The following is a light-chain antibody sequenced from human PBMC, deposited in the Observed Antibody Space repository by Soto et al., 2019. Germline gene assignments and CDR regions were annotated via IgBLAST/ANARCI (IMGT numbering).Light chain of an antibody. CDR1: LSVFYTSHNKNY. CDR3: QQYFTAPWT. CDR2: WAS. Sequence: DIVMTQSPDSLAVSLGERATINCKSSLSVFYTSHNKNYLAWYQQKPGQSPKLLIYWASTRGSGVPDRFSGSGSGTDFTRTINSLQPEDVAVYYCQQYFTAPWTFGQGTNVDIK. V-gene: IGKV4-1*01. J-gene: IGKJ1*01.